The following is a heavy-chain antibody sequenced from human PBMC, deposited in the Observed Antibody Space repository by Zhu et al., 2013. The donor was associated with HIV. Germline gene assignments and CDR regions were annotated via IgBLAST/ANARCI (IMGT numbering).Heavy chain of an antibody. V-gene: IGHV1-2*02. Sequence: QVQLVQSGAEVKKPGASVKVSCKASGYTFTGQFLHWVRQAPGQGLEWMGGFNPNTGGAHYARKFQGRVTITRDTSIDTVYMELRSLTSDDTAVYYCARDPSSRYYTDVWGKGTSVIVSS. CDR3: ARDPSSRYYTDV. J-gene: IGHJ6*03. CDR2: FNPNTGGA. CDR1: GYTFTGQF.